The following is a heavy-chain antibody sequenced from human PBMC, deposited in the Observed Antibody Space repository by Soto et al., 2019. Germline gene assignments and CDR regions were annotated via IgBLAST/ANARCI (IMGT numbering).Heavy chain of an antibody. CDR1: GFTFRNYG. J-gene: IGHJ4*02. CDR3: AKENQHLVHDY. V-gene: IGHV3-30*18. Sequence: PGGSLRLSCAASGFTFRNYGMHWVRQAPGKGLEWVAVISHDGSDKYYADSMKGRFIISRDNSENTLFLNMNSLNPEDTAVYYCAKENQHLVHDYWGQGTLVTVSS. D-gene: IGHD6-13*01. CDR2: ISHDGSDK.